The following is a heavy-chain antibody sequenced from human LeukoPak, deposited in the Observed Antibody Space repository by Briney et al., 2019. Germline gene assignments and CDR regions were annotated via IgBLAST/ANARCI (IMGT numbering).Heavy chain of an antibody. CDR2: INWNGVTT. CDR1: GFTFDDYG. J-gene: IGHJ6*03. Sequence: GGSLRLSCAASGFTFDDYGVSWVRQAPGKGLEWVSGINWNGVTTRYADSVKGRFTISRDNAKNSLYLQMNSLRAEDTAFYYCARERGGDYSNYYYYYSMDVWGKGTTVTVSS. CDR3: ARERGGDYSNYYYYYSMDV. D-gene: IGHD4-11*01. V-gene: IGHV3-20*04.